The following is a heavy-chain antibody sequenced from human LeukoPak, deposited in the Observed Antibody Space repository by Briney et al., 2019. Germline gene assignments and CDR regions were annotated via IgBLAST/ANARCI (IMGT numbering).Heavy chain of an antibody. Sequence: SETLSLTCTVSGGSISSYYWSWIRQPAGKGLEWIGRIYTSGSTNYNPSLKSRVTMSVDTSKNQFSLKLSSVTAADMAVYYCARADYDFWSGYANWFDPWGQGTLVTVSS. V-gene: IGHV4-4*07. CDR1: GGSISSYY. J-gene: IGHJ5*02. D-gene: IGHD3-3*01. CDR3: ARADYDFWSGYANWFDP. CDR2: IYTSGST.